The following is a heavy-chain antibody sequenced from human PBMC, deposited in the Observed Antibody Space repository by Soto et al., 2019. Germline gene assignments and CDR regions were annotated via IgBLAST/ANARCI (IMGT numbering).Heavy chain of an antibody. CDR1: GFTFSDYY. J-gene: IGHJ4*02. CDR3: ARVKGAYAIDY. CDR2: ISKSGGTT. V-gene: IGHV3-11*01. Sequence: PGGSLRLSCAPSGFTFSDYYMSWIRQAPGKGPEWVSYISKSGGTTQYADSVKGRFTISRDNAKKSLFLQMNSLRAEDTAVYYCARVKGAYAIDYWGQGNQVTVSS. D-gene: IGHD5-12*01.